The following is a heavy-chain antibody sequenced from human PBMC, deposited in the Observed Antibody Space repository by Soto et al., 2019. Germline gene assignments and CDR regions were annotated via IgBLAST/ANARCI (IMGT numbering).Heavy chain of an antibody. D-gene: IGHD6-13*01. Sequence: SETLSLTCTVSGGSISSYYWSWIRQPPGKGLEWIGYIYYSGSTNYNPSLKSRVTISVDTSKNQFSLKLSSVTAADTAVYYCARDIRYSSSWFFDYWGQGTLVTVSS. V-gene: IGHV4-59*01. CDR3: ARDIRYSSSWFFDY. CDR1: GGSISSYY. CDR2: IYYSGST. J-gene: IGHJ4*02.